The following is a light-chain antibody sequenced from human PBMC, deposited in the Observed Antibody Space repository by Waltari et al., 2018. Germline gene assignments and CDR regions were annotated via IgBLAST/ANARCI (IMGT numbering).Light chain of an antibody. CDR1: RPNIRRNY. CDR3: AAWDDSLSGGV. J-gene: IGLJ3*02. CDR2: RNK. Sequence: QSVLTQPPSASGTPGQRVTIPCSGSRPNIRRNYLYWYQQLPGTAPKLLISRNKQRPSGVPDRFSGSKSGTSASLAISGLRSEDEADYYCAAWDDSLSGGVFGGGTKLTVL. V-gene: IGLV1-47*01.